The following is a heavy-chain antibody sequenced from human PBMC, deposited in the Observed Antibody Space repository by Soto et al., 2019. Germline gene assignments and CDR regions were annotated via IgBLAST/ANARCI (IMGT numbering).Heavy chain of an antibody. D-gene: IGHD3-10*01. CDR3: ARHRWGSGSYSGLLDF. V-gene: IGHV4-34*01. CDR1: GGSFSGYF. Sequence: TSETLSLTCAVYGGSFSGYFWGWIRQPPGKGLEWVGAVHYSGSANYRSSLQSRVTISVDTSQNQFSLRLRSVTAADTAVYYCARHRWGSGSYSGLLDFWGQGALVTVSS. CDR2: VHYSGSA. J-gene: IGHJ4*02.